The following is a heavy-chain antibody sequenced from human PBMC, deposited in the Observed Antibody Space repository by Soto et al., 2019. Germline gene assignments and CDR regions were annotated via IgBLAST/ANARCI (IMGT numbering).Heavy chain of an antibody. V-gene: IGHV1-18*01. CDR1: GYTFTSYG. Sequence: ASVKVSCKASGYTFTSYGISWVRQAPGQGLEWMGWISAYNGNTNYAQKLQGRVTMTTDTSTSTAYMELRSLRSDDTAVYYCARVDDYGDYSSPEYYFDYWGQGTLVTVSS. D-gene: IGHD4-17*01. CDR3: ARVDDYGDYSSPEYYFDY. J-gene: IGHJ4*02. CDR2: ISAYNGNT.